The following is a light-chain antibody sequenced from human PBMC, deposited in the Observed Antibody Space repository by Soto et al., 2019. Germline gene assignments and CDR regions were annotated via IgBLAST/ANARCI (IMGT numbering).Light chain of an antibody. CDR1: QSVNRRD. J-gene: IGKJ2*01. CDR2: GAS. V-gene: IGKV3-20*01. Sequence: DIVLTQSPGTLSLSPGERATLSCRASQSVNRRDLAWYQQKPGQAPRLLIYGASTRAIGIPDRFSDSGSGTDFTLTIRRLEPEDFAVYYCQQYGTSPYTFGQGTKLEIK. CDR3: QQYGTSPYT.